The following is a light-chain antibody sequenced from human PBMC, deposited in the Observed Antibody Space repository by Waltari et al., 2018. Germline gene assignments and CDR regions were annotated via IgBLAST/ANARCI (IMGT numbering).Light chain of an antibody. Sequence: QSALTQPRPVSASPGQSVTIPCTGSSSDVGAYNYVSRYQQHPGKAPKLIIYDVTDRPSGVPDRFSGSKSGNTASLTISGLQSEDEADYYCCSYAGRSIFGLFGGGTKLTVL. CDR2: DVT. CDR1: SSDVGAYNY. CDR3: CSYAGRSIFGL. V-gene: IGLV2-11*01. J-gene: IGLJ2*01.